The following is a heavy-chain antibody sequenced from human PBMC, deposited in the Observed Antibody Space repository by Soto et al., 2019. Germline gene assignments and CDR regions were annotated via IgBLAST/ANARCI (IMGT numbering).Heavy chain of an antibody. CDR2: INPGDSDI. V-gene: IGHV5-51*01. CDR1: GYSFTTYW. Sequence: GESLKISCKASGYSFTTYWIAWVRQMPGKGLEWMGIINPGDSDIRYSPSFQGQVTISADNSISTAYLQWSSLKASDTAMYYCARHEQFYYYYYGMDVWGQGTAVTIPS. D-gene: IGHD4-4*01. CDR3: ARHEQFYYYYYGMDV. J-gene: IGHJ6*02.